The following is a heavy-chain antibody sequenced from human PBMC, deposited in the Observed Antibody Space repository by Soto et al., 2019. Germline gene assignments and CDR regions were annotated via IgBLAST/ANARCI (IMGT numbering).Heavy chain of an antibody. D-gene: IGHD3-16*01. CDR3: ARDPYLGDHQY. V-gene: IGHV1-18*01. CDR1: GYTFTTYG. CDR2: ISADSGKT. J-gene: IGHJ4*02. Sequence: QVQLVQSGGEVKKPGASVKVSCKTSGYTFTTYGISWVRQAPGQGLEWVGWISADSGKTHYAQKFQGKVTMTTDTSTTTAYLELRSLRSDDTAVYYCARDPYLGDHQYWGQGTLVTVSS.